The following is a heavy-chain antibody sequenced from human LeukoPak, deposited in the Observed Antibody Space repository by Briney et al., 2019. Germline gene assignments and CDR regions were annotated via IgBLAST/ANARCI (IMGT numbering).Heavy chain of an antibody. V-gene: IGHV4-4*07. CDR2: IYTSGST. CDR1: GVSISSYY. J-gene: IGHJ6*03. D-gene: IGHD2-15*01. Sequence: PSETLSLTCTVSGVSISSYYWSWIRPRAGKGLEWIGRIYTSGSTNSNHSLKSRVTMSVDTSKSQFTLKLSSVTAADTAVYYCARASGCSGGSCYLFYYYYMDVWGKGTTVTVSS. CDR3: ARASGCSGGSCYLFYYYYMDV.